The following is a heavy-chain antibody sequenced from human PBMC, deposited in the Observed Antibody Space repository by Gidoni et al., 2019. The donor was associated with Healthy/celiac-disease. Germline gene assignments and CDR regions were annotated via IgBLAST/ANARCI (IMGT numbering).Heavy chain of an antibody. CDR2: IFSNDEK. V-gene: IGHV2-26*01. D-gene: IGHD5-12*01. CDR1: GFSLSNARMG. CDR3: ARIRWDGYKKPNHFDY. Sequence: QVTLKESGPVLVKHTETLTLTCTVSGFSLSNARMGVSWIRQPPGKALEWLAHIFSNDEKSYSTSLKSRLTISKDTSKSQVVLTMTNMDPVDTATYYCARIRWDGYKKPNHFDYWGQGTLVTVSS. J-gene: IGHJ4*02.